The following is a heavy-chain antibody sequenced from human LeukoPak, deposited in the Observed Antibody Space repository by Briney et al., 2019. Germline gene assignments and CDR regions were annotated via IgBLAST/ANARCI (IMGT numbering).Heavy chain of an antibody. CDR1: GGSISSYY. Sequence: SETLSLTCTVSGGSISSYYWSWIRQPPGKGLEWIGYIYYSGSTNYNPSLKSRVTISVDTSKNQFSLKLSSVTAADTAVYYCATSRSGYDSNPLAYFDYWGQGTLVTVSS. D-gene: IGHD5-12*01. J-gene: IGHJ4*02. CDR2: IYYSGST. CDR3: ATSRSGYDSNPLAYFDY. V-gene: IGHV4-59*01.